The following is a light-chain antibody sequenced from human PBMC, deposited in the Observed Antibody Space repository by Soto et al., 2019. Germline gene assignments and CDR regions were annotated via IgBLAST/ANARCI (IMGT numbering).Light chain of an antibody. CDR2: GAS. J-gene: IGKJ2*01. V-gene: IGKV3-20*01. CDR1: QSVTSSY. Sequence: EIVLTQSPGALSLSPGERATLSCRASQSVTSSYLAWYQQKPGQAPRLLIYGASIRATGVPGRFSGSGSGTDFTLTITRLEPEDCAVYYCQQYGTSPLMYTFGQGTKVDIK. CDR3: QQYGTSPLMYT.